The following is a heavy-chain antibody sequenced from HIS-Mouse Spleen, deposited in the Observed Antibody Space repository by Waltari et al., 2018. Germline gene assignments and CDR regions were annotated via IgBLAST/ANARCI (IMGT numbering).Heavy chain of an antibody. V-gene: IGHV3-30*04. CDR2: ISYDGSNK. J-gene: IGHJ4*02. Sequence: QVQLVESGGGVVQPGRSLRLSCAASGFTFSSYAMHWVRQAPGKGLGWVEVISYDGSNKYYADSVKGRFTISRDNSKNTLYLQMNSLRAEDTAVYYCAKDPGLRYSSGWFDYWGQGTLVTVSS. CDR1: GFTFSSYA. CDR3: AKDPGLRYSSGWFDY. D-gene: IGHD6-19*01.